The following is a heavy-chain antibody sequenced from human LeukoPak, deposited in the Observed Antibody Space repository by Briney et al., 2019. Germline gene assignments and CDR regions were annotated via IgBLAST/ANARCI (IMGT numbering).Heavy chain of an antibody. Sequence: GGSLRLSCAASGFTVSSYGMTWVRQAPGKGLEWVSAFSATDGSAQYAESVRGRFTISRDNAKNSLYLQMNSLRAEDTAVYYCARDLPATAYYYDSSGYYSGGGGYWGQGTLVTVSS. CDR1: GFTVSSYG. V-gene: IGHV3-23*01. J-gene: IGHJ4*02. CDR2: FSATDGSA. CDR3: ARDLPATAYYYDSSGYYSGGGGY. D-gene: IGHD3-22*01.